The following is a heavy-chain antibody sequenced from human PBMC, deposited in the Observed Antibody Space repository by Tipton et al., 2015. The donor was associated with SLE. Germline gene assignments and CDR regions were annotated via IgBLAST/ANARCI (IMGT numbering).Heavy chain of an antibody. V-gene: IGHV3-9*01. Sequence: SLRLSCAASGFTFDDYAMHWVRQAPGKGLEWVSGISWNRSTIGYADSVKGRFTISRDSAKNSLYLQMNSLRAEDTALYYCAKGPYYYGSGSYADDVFDMWGQGTMVTVSS. D-gene: IGHD3-10*01. CDR3: AKGPYYYGSGSYADDVFDM. J-gene: IGHJ3*02. CDR2: ISWNRSTI. CDR1: GFTFDDYA.